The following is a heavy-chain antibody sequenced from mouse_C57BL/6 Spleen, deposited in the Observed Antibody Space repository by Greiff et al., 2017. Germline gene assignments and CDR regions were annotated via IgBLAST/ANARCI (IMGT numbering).Heavy chain of an antibody. D-gene: IGHD1-1*01. Sequence: VQLQQSGPELVKPGDSVKISCKASGYSFTGYFMNWVMQSHGKSLEWIGRINPYNGDTFYNQKFKGKATLTVDKSSSTAHMELRILTSDDSAVYYCARENYVSSYYFDYWGQGTTLTVSS. V-gene: IGHV1-20*01. CDR3: ARENYVSSYYFDY. J-gene: IGHJ2*01. CDR1: GYSFTGYF. CDR2: INPYNGDT.